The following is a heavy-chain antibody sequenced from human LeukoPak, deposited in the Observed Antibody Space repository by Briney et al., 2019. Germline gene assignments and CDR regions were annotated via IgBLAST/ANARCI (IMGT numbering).Heavy chain of an antibody. CDR1: GGSISSGSYY. CDR2: IYTSGST. J-gene: IGHJ6*03. Sequence: SETLSLTCTVSGGSISSGSYYWSWIRQPAGKGLEWIGRIYTSGSTNYNPSLKSRVTISVDTSKNQFSLKLSSVTAADTAVYYCARDRATVVTSSYSYYYMGVWGKGTMVTVSS. D-gene: IGHD4-23*01. CDR3: ARDRATVVTSSYSYYYMGV. V-gene: IGHV4-61*02.